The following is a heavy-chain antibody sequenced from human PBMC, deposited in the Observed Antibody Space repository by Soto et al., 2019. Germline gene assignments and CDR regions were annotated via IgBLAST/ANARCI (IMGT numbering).Heavy chain of an antibody. J-gene: IGHJ4*02. D-gene: IGHD1-7*01. CDR1: GFTFSSYD. CDR3: VRRVSGNYDY. Sequence: EVQLAESGGGMVQPGGSLRLSCVASGFTFSSYDMHWVRQVPGQGLEYVSSNSSNGGTTYYGNSVKGRFTISRDNSKNTLYLQMVSLRAEDMAVYYCVRRVSGNYDYWGQGTLVTVSS. V-gene: IGHV3-64*01. CDR2: NSSNGGTT.